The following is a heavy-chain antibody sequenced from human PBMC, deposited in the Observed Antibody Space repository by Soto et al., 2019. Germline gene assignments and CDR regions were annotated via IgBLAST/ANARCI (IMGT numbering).Heavy chain of an antibody. CDR1: CGSISSYY. D-gene: IGHD6-13*01. Sequence: SETLSLTCTVSCGSISSYYWSWIRQPPGKGLEWIGYIYYSGSTNYNPSLKSRVTISVDTSKNQFSLKLSSVTAADTAVYYCAGNRIAAAETYYFDYWGQGTLVTVSS. V-gene: IGHV4-59*01. CDR2: IYYSGST. CDR3: AGNRIAAAETYYFDY. J-gene: IGHJ4*02.